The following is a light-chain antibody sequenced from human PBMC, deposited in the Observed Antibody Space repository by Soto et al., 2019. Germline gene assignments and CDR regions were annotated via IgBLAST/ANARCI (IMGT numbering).Light chain of an antibody. CDR1: QSVNNN. CDR3: QHYNGWPL. V-gene: IGKV3-15*01. J-gene: IGKJ3*01. Sequence: EKVMTQSPSSLSVSPGDRVTLSCRTSQSVNNNLAWYQQKPGQAPRLLIYDASTRATGVPAKFSGSGSGTEFTLSISSLQSEDFAVYYCQHYNGWPLFGPGTKVDIE. CDR2: DAS.